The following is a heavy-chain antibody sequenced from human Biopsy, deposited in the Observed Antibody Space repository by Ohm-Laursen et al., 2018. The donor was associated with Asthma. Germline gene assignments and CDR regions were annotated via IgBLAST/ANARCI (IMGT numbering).Heavy chain of an antibody. CDR1: GGTFNTYV. CDR3: TRKAGSCISRTCYSLDF. D-gene: IGHD2-2*01. J-gene: IGHJ4*02. Sequence: SVKVSCKPLGGTFNTYVIGWVRQAPGQGLEWMGGINSVFGTTTYPQKFQDRVTITADDSTSTVYMELSSLRSEDTAVYYCTRKAGSCISRTCYSLDFWGQGTLVTVSS. CDR2: INSVFGTT. V-gene: IGHV1-69*13.